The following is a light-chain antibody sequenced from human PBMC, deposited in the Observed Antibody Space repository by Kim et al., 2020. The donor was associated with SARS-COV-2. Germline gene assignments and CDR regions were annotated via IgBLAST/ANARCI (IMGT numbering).Light chain of an antibody. Sequence: SASVGDRVTITCRASQDISNDLAWFQQKPGKAPTSLIYLASSLRSGVPSNFSGSGSGTQFTLTISSQQPEDVATYYCQQYNNYPYTFGQGTKLEI. J-gene: IGKJ2*01. CDR3: QQYNNYPYT. CDR1: QDISND. CDR2: LAS. V-gene: IGKV1-16*02.